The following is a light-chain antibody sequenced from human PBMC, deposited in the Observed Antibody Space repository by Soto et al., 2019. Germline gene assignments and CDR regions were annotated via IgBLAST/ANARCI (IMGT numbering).Light chain of an antibody. CDR3: QQRGT. Sequence: EIVLTQSPATLSLSPGERATLSCRANQSVSSYLAWYQQKPGQAPRLLIYDASNRATGIPARFSGSGSGTDFTLTISSLEPEDFAVYYCQQRGTFGPGTKVDIK. J-gene: IGKJ3*01. CDR2: DAS. CDR1: QSVSSY. V-gene: IGKV3-11*01.